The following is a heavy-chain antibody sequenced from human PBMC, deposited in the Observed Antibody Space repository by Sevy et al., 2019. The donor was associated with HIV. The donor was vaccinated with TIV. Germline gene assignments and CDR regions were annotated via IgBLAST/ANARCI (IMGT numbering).Heavy chain of an antibody. J-gene: IGHJ6*02. D-gene: IGHD3-3*01. CDR2: ISAYNGNT. V-gene: IGHV1-18*01. CDR3: ARDRITIFGGVQRYYYYGMDV. Sequence: ASVKVSCKASGYTFTSYGISWVRQAPGQGLEWMGWISAYNGNTNYAQKLQDRVTMTTDTSTSTAYMELRSLRSDDTAVYYCARDRITIFGGVQRYYYYGMDVWGQGTTVTVSS. CDR1: GYTFTSYG.